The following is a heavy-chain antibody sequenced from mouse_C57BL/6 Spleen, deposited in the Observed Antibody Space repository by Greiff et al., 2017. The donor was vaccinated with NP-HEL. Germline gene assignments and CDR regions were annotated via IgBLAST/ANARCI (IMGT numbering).Heavy chain of an antibody. D-gene: IGHD2-4*01. Sequence: EVQLVESGGGLVKPGGSLKLSCAASGFTFSDYGMHWVRQAPEQGLEWVAYISSGSSTIYYADTVKGRFTISRDTAKNTLFLQMPSLRSEDTAMYYCARGDDDGGFAYWGQGALVTVAT. J-gene: IGHJ3*01. CDR1: GFTFSDYG. CDR2: ISSGSSTI. V-gene: IGHV5-17*01. CDR3: ARGDDDGGFAY.